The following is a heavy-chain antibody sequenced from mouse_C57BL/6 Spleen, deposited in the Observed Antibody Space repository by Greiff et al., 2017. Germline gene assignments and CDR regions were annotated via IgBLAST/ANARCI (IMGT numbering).Heavy chain of an antibody. CDR1: GFSLTSYG. V-gene: IGHV2-5*01. CDR3: AKEGNYYGSSHYCDY. CDR2: IWRGGST. J-gene: IGHJ2*01. Sequence: QVQLQQSGPGLVQPSQSLSITCTVSGFSLTSYGVHWVRQSPGTGLEWLGVIWRGGSTDYTAAFMSRLRLTKDNSTSQVLLKMNRLQADDTAIYDCAKEGNYYGSSHYCDYWGQGTTRTVSS. D-gene: IGHD1-1*01.